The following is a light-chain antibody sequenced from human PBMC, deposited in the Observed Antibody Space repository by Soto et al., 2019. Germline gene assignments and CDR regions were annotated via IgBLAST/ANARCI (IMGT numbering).Light chain of an antibody. V-gene: IGLV4-60*02. J-gene: IGLJ1*01. Sequence: QLVLTQSSSASASLGSSVKLTCTLSSGHSSYIIAWHQQQPGKAPRYLMKLEGSGSYNKGSGVPDRFSGSSSGADRYLTISNLQFEDEADYYCETWESNTQVFGTGTNVTVL. CDR2: LEGSGSY. CDR1: SGHSSYI. CDR3: ETWESNTQV.